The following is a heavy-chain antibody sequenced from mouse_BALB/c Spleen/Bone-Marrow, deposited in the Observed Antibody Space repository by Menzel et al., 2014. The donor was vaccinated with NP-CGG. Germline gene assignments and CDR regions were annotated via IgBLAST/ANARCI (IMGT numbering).Heavy chain of an antibody. J-gene: IGHJ2*01. CDR2: INPYNDGT. CDR1: GYTFTSYV. CDR3: AREAAYYGNYGDDY. Sequence: EVQLQQSGPELVKPGASVKMSCKAPGYTFTSYVMHWVKQKPGQGLEWIGYINPYNDGTKYNEKFKGKATLTSDKSSSTAYMELSSLTSEDSAVYYCAREAAYYGNYGDDYWGQGTTLTVSS. V-gene: IGHV1-14*01. D-gene: IGHD2-10*01.